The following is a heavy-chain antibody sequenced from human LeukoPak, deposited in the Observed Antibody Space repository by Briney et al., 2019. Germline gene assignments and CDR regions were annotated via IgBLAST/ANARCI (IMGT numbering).Heavy chain of an antibody. V-gene: IGHV1-24*01. CDR3: ATGHIVVVPAPPFDY. Sequence: ASVKVSCKVSGYTLTELSMHWVRQAPGKGLEWMGGFDPEDGETIYAQKFQGRVTMTEDTSTDTAYMELSSLRSEDTAVYYCATGHIVVVPAPPFDYWGQGTLVTVSS. CDR1: GYTLTELS. CDR2: FDPEDGET. J-gene: IGHJ4*02. D-gene: IGHD2-2*01.